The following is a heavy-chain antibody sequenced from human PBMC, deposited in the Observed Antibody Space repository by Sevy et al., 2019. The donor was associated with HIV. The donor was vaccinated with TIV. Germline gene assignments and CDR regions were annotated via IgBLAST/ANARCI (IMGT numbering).Heavy chain of an antibody. J-gene: IGHJ4*02. CDR3: ARGGDFNDRSAKRDFDY. V-gene: IGHV3-7*01. CDR2: IKEDGSGK. Sequence: GGSLRLSCEASGFTFSSSWMSWVRQAPGKGLEWVANIKEDGSGKFYVDSVKGRFTISRDNTKNSLYLQMNSLRAEDTAVYFCARGGDFNDRSAKRDFDYWGQGTLVTVSS. CDR1: GFTFSSSW. D-gene: IGHD3-22*01.